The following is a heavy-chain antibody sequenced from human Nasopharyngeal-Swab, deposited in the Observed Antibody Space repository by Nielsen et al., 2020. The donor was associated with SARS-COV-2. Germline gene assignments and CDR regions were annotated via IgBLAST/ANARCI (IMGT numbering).Heavy chain of an antibody. D-gene: IGHD3-22*01. CDR1: GFSLSTSGVG. CDR2: IYWDDDK. Sequence: SGPTLVKPTQTLTLTCTFSGFSLSTSGVGVGWIRQPPGKALEWLALIYWDDDKRYSPSLKSRPTITKDTSKNQVVLTMTNMDPVDTATYYCAKWWLLGDFDYWGQGTLVTVSS. V-gene: IGHV2-5*02. CDR3: AKWWLLGDFDY. J-gene: IGHJ4*02.